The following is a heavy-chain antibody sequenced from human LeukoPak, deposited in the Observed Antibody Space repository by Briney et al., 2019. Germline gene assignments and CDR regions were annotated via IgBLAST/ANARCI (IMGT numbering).Heavy chain of an antibody. CDR2: ICPDGTVT. Sequence: GGSLRLSCAPSGFTFSTYCMHCVRQAPGKGPMWVSRICPDGTVTNYADSVKARFIISRDNARNTVYLQMNSLRVEDTAVYYCVRDFRSADYWGQGTLVTVSS. J-gene: IGHJ4*02. V-gene: IGHV3-74*01. CDR1: GFTFSTYC. CDR3: VRDFRSADY.